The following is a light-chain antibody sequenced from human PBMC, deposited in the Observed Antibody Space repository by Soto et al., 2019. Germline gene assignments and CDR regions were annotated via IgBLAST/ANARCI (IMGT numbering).Light chain of an antibody. Sequence: EIVLTQSPGTLSLSPGERATLSCRASQSVSSNSLAWFQHKSGQPPRLLIYAASSRATCIPGRFSGSGSGTDFTLTISRLEPEDFAVYYCHQFGSSPPRTFGQGTKVEIK. J-gene: IGKJ1*01. CDR3: HQFGSSPPRT. CDR2: AAS. CDR1: QSVSSNS. V-gene: IGKV3-20*01.